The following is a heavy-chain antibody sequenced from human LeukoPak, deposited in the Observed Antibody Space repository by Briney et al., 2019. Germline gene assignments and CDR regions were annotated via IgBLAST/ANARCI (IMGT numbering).Heavy chain of an antibody. J-gene: IGHJ6*03. CDR3: ARDLGYDFWSGYYTVTPHYYMDV. V-gene: IGHV3-23*01. D-gene: IGHD3-3*01. Sequence: PGGSLRLSCAASGFTFSSYAMSWVRQAPGKGLEWVSAISGSGGSTYYADSVKGRFTISRDNSKNTLYLQMNSLRAEDTAVYYCARDLGYDFWSGYYTVTPHYYMDVWGKGTTVTVSS. CDR2: ISGSGGST. CDR1: GFTFSSYA.